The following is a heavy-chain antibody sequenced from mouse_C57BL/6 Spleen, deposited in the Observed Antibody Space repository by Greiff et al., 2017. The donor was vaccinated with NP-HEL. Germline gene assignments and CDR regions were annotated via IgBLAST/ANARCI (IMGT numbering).Heavy chain of an antibody. V-gene: IGHV1-78*01. Sequence: VQLQQSDAELVKPGASVKISCKVSGYTFTDYTIHWMKQRPEQGLEWIGYIYPRDGSTKYNEKLKGKATLTADKSASTAYMQLNSLTSEDSAVYFCARDSSGYGDYAMDYWGQGTSVTVSS. CDR2: IYPRDGST. J-gene: IGHJ4*01. D-gene: IGHD3-2*02. CDR1: GYTFTDYT. CDR3: ARDSSGYGDYAMDY.